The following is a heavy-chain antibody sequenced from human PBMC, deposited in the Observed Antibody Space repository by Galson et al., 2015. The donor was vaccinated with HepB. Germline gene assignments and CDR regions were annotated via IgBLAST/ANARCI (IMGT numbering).Heavy chain of an antibody. J-gene: IGHJ4*02. CDR2: IIPDFKTA. Sequence: SVKVSCKASGGTFRNYGINWVRQAPGQGLEWMGGIIPDFKTANYAQKFQGRVTITADEVTGTVYMELSSLRSEDTAIYYCARDSDPWDDYNSFGYFAHWGQGTLVTVSS. D-gene: IGHD5-24*01. V-gene: IGHV1-69*13. CDR1: GGTFRNYG. CDR3: ARDSDPWDDYNSFGYFAH.